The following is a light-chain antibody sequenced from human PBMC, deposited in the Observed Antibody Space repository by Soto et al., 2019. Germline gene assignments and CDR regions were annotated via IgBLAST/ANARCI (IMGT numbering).Light chain of an antibody. CDR3: CSYAGSYTLV. J-gene: IGLJ2*01. CDR2: DNS. Sequence: QSVLTQPPSVSGAPGQRVTISCTGSSSNIGAGYDVHWYQQLPGTAPKLLIYDNSNRPSGVPDRFSGSKSGPSASLAITGLQAEDEADYYCCSYAGSYTLVFGGGTKVTVL. CDR1: SSNIGAGYD. V-gene: IGLV1-40*01.